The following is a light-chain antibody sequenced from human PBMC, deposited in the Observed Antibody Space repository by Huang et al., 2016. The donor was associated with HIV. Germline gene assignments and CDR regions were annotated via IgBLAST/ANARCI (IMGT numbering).Light chain of an antibody. CDR1: QSISDNY. Sequence: EIVLAKSPGTLSLSPGEKATLSCRASQSISDNYLAWYPHRPGRAPRLLIYGAFRRATGTEFTLTISRLEPEDFAVYYCQQYGFSPLTFGQGAKLEI. J-gene: IGKJ2*01. V-gene: IGKV3-20*01. CDR3: QQYGFSPLT. CDR2: GAF.